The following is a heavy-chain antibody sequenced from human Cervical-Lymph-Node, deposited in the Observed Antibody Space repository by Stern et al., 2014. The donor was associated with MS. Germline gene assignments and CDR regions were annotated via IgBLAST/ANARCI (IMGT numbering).Heavy chain of an antibody. V-gene: IGHV3-7*01. CDR1: GVTFSSSW. CDR2: IKQDGSEK. Sequence: EVQLVESGGGLVQPGWSLRLSCAASGVTFSSSWMSWVRQAPGKGLEWVANIKQDGSEKYYLGSVKGRFIISRDNAKNSLYLQMHSLRAEDTAVYYCARRQGGYFDTTGHDYWGQGTLVTVSS. D-gene: IGHD3-22*01. CDR3: ARRQGGYFDTTGHDY. J-gene: IGHJ4*02.